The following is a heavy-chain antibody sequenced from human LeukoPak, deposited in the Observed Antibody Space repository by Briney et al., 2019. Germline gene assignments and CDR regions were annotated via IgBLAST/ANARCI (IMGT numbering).Heavy chain of an antibody. CDR2: INHSGST. Sequence: SETLSLTCAVYGGSFSGYYWSWIRQPPGKGLEWIGEINHSGSTNYNPSLKSRDTISVDTSKNQFSLKLSSVTAADTAVYYCARFGSNSFDYWGQGTLVTVSS. J-gene: IGHJ4*02. V-gene: IGHV4-34*01. D-gene: IGHD3-10*01. CDR1: GGSFSGYY. CDR3: ARFGSNSFDY.